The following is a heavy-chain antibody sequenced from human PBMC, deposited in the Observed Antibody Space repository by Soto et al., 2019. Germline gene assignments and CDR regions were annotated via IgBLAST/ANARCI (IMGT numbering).Heavy chain of an antibody. CDR1: GFTFSSYW. CDR2: IKQDGSEK. J-gene: IGHJ6*02. Sequence: GGSLRLSCAASGFTFSSYWMSWVRQAPGKGLEWVANIKQDGSEKYYVDSVKGRFTISRDNAKNSLYLQMNSLRAEDTAVYYCARRPDHYYYYGMDVWGQGTTVTVSS. V-gene: IGHV3-7*05. CDR3: ARRPDHYYYYGMDV.